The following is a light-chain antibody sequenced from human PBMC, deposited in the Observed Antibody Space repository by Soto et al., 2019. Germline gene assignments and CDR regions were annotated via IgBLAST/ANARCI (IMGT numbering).Light chain of an antibody. V-gene: IGLV1-44*01. Sequence: QSVLIQPPSVSGTPGQRVTISCSGSNSNIGSNIVNWYRQLPGTAPKLLMYYNNYRPSGVPDRISGSKSGTSASLVISGLQSDDEADYYCAAWDDSLNTVLFGGGTKLTVL. CDR2: YNN. CDR3: AAWDDSLNTVL. CDR1: NSNIGSNI. J-gene: IGLJ2*01.